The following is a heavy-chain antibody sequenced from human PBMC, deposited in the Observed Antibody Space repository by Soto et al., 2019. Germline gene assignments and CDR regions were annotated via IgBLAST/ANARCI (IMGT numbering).Heavy chain of an antibody. CDR2: IYYSGST. J-gene: IGHJ5*02. CDR1: GGSISSYY. CDR3: AMQVIAGRHYWFDP. V-gene: IGHV4-59*01. D-gene: IGHD6-13*01. Sequence: SETLSLTCTVSGGSISSYYWSWIRQPPGKGLEWIGYIYYSGSTNYNPSLKSRVTISVDTSKNQFSLKLSSVTAADTAVYYCAMQVIAGRHYWFDPWGHGTLVTVSS.